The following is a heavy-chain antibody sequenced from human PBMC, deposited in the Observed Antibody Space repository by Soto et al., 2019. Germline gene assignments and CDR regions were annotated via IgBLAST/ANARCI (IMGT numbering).Heavy chain of an antibody. CDR2: ISAYNGNT. Sequence: QVQLVQSGAEVKKPGASVKVSCKASGYTFTSYGISWVRQAPGQGLEWMGWISAYNGNTNYAQKLQGRVTMTTDTPTSTAYRWLRCLRSDDTAVYYCAVVPILAGYLVDPWGQGTLVTVSS. D-gene: IGHD3-9*01. CDR3: AVVPILAGYLVDP. J-gene: IGHJ5*02. CDR1: GYTFTSYG. V-gene: IGHV1-18*01.